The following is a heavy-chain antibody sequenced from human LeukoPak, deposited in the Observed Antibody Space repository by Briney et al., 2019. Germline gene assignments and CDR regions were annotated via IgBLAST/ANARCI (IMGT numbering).Heavy chain of an antibody. J-gene: IGHJ4*02. D-gene: IGHD1-14*01. CDR1: GGTFSSYA. Sequence: SVKVSCKASGGTFSSYAISWVRQAPGQGLEWMGGIIPIFGTANYAQKFQGRVTITTDESTSTAYMELSSLRSEDTAVYYCASHTFNQRYFDYWGQGTLVTVSS. V-gene: IGHV1-69*05. CDR2: IIPIFGTA. CDR3: ASHTFNQRYFDY.